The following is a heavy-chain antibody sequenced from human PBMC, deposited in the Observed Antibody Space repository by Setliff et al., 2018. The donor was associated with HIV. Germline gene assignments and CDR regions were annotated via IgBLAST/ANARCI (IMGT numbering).Heavy chain of an antibody. CDR2: IYSRGST. CDR1: GGSISSSSYY. D-gene: IGHD6-19*01. J-gene: IGHJ4*02. V-gene: IGHV4-39*07. CDR3: ARDRSFSGIAVAPTGLGY. Sequence: ETLSLTCTVSGGSISSSSYYWGWIRQAPGKGLEWIGSIYSRGSTYYNPSLKSRVTISVDTSKNQFSLKLSSVTAADTAVYYCARDRSFSGIAVAPTGLGYWGQGTLVTVSS.